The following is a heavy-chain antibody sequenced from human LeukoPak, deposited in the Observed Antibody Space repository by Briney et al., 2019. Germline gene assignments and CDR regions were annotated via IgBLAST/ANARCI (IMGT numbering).Heavy chain of an antibody. CDR1: GITLSNYG. J-gene: IGHJ4*02. Sequence: RESLRLSCVVSGITLSNYGMSWVRQAPGKGLEWVSGISERGGSTNYADSVKGRFIISRDTSKNTVYLQMNSLRVEDTAVYFCAKRGIVIRAVIIIGFHKEAYYFDYWGQGILVTVSS. D-gene: IGHD3-10*01. CDR3: AKRGIVIRAVIIIGFHKEAYYFDY. CDR2: ISERGGST. V-gene: IGHV3-23*01.